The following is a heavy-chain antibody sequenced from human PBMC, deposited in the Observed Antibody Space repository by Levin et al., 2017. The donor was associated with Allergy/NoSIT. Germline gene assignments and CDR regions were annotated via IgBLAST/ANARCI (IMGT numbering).Heavy chain of an antibody. D-gene: IGHD1-26*01. CDR2: ISTGGHYI. V-gene: IGHV3-21*01. Sequence: GGSLRLSCAASGFTFSSFWMNWVRQAPGKGLEWVSSISTGGHYIYYADSMKGRFTISRDNAKNSLFLQMNSLRAEGTAVYYCTRDMSYYPGEDSLDSWGQGTLVTVSS. CDR3: TRDMSYYPGEDSLDS. CDR1: GFTFSSFW. J-gene: IGHJ4*02.